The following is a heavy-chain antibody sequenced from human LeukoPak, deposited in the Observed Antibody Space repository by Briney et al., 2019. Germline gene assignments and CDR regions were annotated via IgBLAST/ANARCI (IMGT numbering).Heavy chain of an antibody. Sequence: SETLSLTCTGSGGSISGYYWHWIRQPPGKGLEGIGYINYSGSTDYNPSLKSRVTVSVDTSNNQVSLNLRSVTAEDTAVYYCAREYSTFDYWGWGIVVTVSS. J-gene: IGHJ4*02. CDR2: INYSGST. CDR1: GGSISGYY. D-gene: IGHD2/OR15-2a*01. V-gene: IGHV4-59*01. CDR3: AREYSTFDY.